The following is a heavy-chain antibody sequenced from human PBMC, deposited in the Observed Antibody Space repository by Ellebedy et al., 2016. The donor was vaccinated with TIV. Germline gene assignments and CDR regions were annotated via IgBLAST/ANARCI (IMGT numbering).Heavy chain of an antibody. V-gene: IGHV4-59*01. CDR2: IYSGST. J-gene: IGHJ6*02. Sequence: MPSETLSLTCTVSGDSISSYYWTWIRQHPGKGLEWIGWIYSGSTNYNPSLKSRVTVSVDTSKNQFSLKLSSVTAADTAVYYCARGNYYYQIWGQGTTVTVSS. CDR1: GDSISSYY. D-gene: IGHD4-11*01. CDR3: ARGNYYYQI.